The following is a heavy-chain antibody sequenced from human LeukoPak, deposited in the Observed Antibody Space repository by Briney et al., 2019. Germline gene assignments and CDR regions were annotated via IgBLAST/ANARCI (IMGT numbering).Heavy chain of an antibody. CDR3: ARKPLHHFDY. CDR1: GFTFSSYS. V-gene: IGHV3-21*01. J-gene: IGHJ4*02. CDR2: ISSSSSYI. Sequence: GGSLRLSCAASGFTFSSYSMNWVRQAPGKGLEWVSSISSSSSYIYYADSVKGRFTISRDNAKNSLYLQMNGLRAEDTAVYYCARKPLHHFDYWGQGTLVTVSS.